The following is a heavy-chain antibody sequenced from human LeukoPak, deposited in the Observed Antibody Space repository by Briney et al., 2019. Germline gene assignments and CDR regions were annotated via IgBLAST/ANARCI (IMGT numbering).Heavy chain of an antibody. V-gene: IGHV1-18*01. CDR2: ISAYNGNT. Sequence: ASVKVSCKASGYTFTSYGISWVRQAPGQGLEWMGWISAYNGNTNYAQKLQGRVTMTTDTSTSTAYIELRSLRSDDTAVYYCARERINRAPLLDEYYYYGMDVWGQGTTVTVSS. CDR1: GYTFTSYG. D-gene: IGHD1-14*01. J-gene: IGHJ6*02. CDR3: ARERINRAPLLDEYYYYGMDV.